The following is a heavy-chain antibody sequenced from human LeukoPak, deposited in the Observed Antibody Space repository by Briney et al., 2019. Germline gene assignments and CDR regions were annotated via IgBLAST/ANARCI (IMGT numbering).Heavy chain of an antibody. Sequence: ASVKVSCKSGYTLPELSMHWVRQAPGTGLEWMGGFDPEDGETTYAQKFQGRVTMTEDTSTSTAYMELRSLRSEDTALYYCAISMRQNSSVYWEIRLDYWGQGTLVTVSS. CDR2: FDPEDGET. CDR3: AISMRQNSSVYWEIRLDY. CDR1: GYTLPELS. J-gene: IGHJ4*02. D-gene: IGHD3-22*01. V-gene: IGHV1-24*01.